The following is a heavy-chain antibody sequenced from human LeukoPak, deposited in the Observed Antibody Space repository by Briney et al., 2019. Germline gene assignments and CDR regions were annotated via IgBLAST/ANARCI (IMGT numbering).Heavy chain of an antibody. CDR1: GFTFSSYG. J-gene: IGHJ4*02. V-gene: IGHV3-30*18. D-gene: IGHD1-14*01. Sequence: GRSLRLSCAASGFTFSSYGMHWVRQAPGKGLEWVAVISYDGSNKYYADSVKGRFTISRDNSKNTLYLQMDSLRAEDTALYYCAKDFVRYNIQFDYWGQGALVTVSS. CDR2: ISYDGSNK. CDR3: AKDFVRYNIQFDY.